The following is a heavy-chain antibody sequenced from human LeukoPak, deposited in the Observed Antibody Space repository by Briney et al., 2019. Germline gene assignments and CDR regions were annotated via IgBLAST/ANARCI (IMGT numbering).Heavy chain of an antibody. V-gene: IGHV3-23*01. CDR1: GFTFSNYA. D-gene: IGHD6-19*01. CDR2: ISGSGGST. J-gene: IGHJ4*02. CDR3: ARAPYSSGPYYFDY. Sequence: RGSLRLSCAASGFTFSNYAMSWVRQAPGKGLEWVSGISGSGGSTYYAESVKGRFTISRDNSKNTLYLQMNSLRAEDTAVYYCARAPYSSGPYYFDYWGQGTLVTVSS.